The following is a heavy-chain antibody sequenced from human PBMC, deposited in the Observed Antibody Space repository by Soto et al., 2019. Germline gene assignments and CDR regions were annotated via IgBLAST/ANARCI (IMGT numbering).Heavy chain of an antibody. CDR2: MSFDGNHQ. CDR3: ASCERFPRVGVDYYALDV. CDR1: GFTINRND. V-gene: IGHV3-30*03. Sequence: QVHLVESGGGVVQPGGSLRLSCAASGFTINRNDMYWVRQAPAKGLEWVAVMSFDGNHQHYADSVKGRFTISRDNSKNTLSLEMNSLRRDDTAVYYCASCERFPRVGVDYYALDVWGQGTTVIVSS. J-gene: IGHJ6*02. D-gene: IGHD3-3*01.